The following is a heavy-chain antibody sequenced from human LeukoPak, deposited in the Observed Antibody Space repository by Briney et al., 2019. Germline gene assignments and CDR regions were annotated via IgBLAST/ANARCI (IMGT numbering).Heavy chain of an antibody. J-gene: IGHJ4*02. Sequence: PSDTLSLTCTVSGGSISSYSWSWIRQPPGKGLEWIGYIYYSGSTNYNPSLKSRVTISVDTSKNQFSLKLSSVTAADTAVYYCARGASSSWYVWGQGTLVTVSS. CDR2: IYYSGST. D-gene: IGHD6-13*01. CDR3: ARGASSSWYV. V-gene: IGHV4-59*08. CDR1: GGSISSYS.